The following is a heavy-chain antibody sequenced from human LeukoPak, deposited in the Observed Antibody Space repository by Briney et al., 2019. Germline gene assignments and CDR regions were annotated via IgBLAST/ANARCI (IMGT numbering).Heavy chain of an antibody. CDR2: IRSKANSYAT. D-gene: IGHD3-22*01. V-gene: IGHV3-73*01. CDR1: GFTFSGSA. Sequence: QPGGFLRLSCAASGFTFSGSAMHWVRQASGKGLEWVGRIRSKANSYATAYAASVKGRFTISRDDSKNTAYQQMNSLKTEDTAVYYCTRQYPRDPYDSSGYYYHDAFDIWGQGTMVTVSS. J-gene: IGHJ3*02. CDR3: TRQYPRDPYDSSGYYYHDAFDI.